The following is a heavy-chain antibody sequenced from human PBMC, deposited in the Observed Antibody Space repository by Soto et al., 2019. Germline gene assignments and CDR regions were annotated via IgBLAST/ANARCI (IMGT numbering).Heavy chain of an antibody. J-gene: IGHJ6*02. CDR3: ARDEPYYYASRMHV. CDR1: GIPVSSNY. D-gene: IGHD3-10*01. V-gene: IGHV3-53*04. Sequence: SLRLSCVASGIPVSSNYMTWVRQAPGKGLEWVSVLHSGGDTYYANSVKGRFTISRHDSTNTVFLQMNSLTAEDTAVYYCARDEPYYYASRMHVWGQGTTVTVSS. CDR2: LHSGGDT.